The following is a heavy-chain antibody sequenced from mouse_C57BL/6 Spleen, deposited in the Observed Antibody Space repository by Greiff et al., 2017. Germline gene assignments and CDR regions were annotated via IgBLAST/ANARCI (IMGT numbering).Heavy chain of an antibody. CDR3: ARSANWDSNWYFDV. D-gene: IGHD4-1*01. CDR1: GYTFTDYN. CDR2: INPNNGGT. J-gene: IGHJ1*03. Sequence: EVKLMESGPELVKPGASVKIPCKASGYTFTDYNMDWVKQSHGKSLEWIGDINPNNGGTNYNQKFKGKATLTVDKSSSTAYMELRSLTSEDTAVYYCARSANWDSNWYFDVWGTGTTVTVSS. V-gene: IGHV1-18*01.